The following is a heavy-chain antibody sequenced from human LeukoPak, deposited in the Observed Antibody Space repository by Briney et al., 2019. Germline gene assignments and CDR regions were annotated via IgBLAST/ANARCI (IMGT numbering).Heavy chain of an antibody. V-gene: IGHV4-59*01. Sequence: SVTQSLPCTLSSHFMRSYYWSCIRQSPGGGLEWIAYIADSGGTNYKSSLKTRVTISIDTSCNQYSLNLISVTAADTAVHYCLGWGAVNAFDIWGQGTMVTVSS. CDR3: LGWGAVNAFDI. CDR1: SHFMRSYY. D-gene: IGHD3-16*01. CDR2: IADSGGT. J-gene: IGHJ3*02.